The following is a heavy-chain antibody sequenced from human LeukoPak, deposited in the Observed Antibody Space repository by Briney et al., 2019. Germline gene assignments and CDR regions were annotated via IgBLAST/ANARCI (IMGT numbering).Heavy chain of an antibody. D-gene: IGHD1-26*01. V-gene: IGHV3-53*01. CDR1: GFTVSSNY. CDR2: IYSGGST. CDR3: AREAIVGATTEYYFDY. J-gene: IGHJ4*02. Sequence: GGSLRPSCAASGFTVSSNYMSWVRQAPGKGLEWVSVIYSGGSTYYADSVKGRFTISRDNSKNTLYLQMNSLRAEDTAVYYCAREAIVGATTEYYFDYWGQGTLVTVSS.